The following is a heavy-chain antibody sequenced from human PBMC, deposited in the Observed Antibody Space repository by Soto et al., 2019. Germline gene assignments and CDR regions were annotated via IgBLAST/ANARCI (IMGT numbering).Heavy chain of an antibody. CDR1: GCNCKDHA. J-gene: IGHJ6*03. V-gene: IGHV3-9*01. Sequence: EVQLVESGGGLVQPGRSLRLSCAACGCNCKDHAMHWVRQAPGKGLEWVATVRWHSGNIGYADSVKGRFTISRDNAQNSLYLQMNSLRLEDTALYYCVKDAGLRYYYMDVWGNGPTVTVSS. CDR3: VKDAGLRYYYMDV. CDR2: VRWHSGNI.